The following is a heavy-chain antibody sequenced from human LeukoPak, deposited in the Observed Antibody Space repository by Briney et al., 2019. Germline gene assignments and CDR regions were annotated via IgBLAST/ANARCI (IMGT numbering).Heavy chain of an antibody. CDR3: GRDVGVSMVRGVSDY. V-gene: IGHV1-18*01. J-gene: IGHJ4*02. CDR2: ISAENGHT. D-gene: IGHD3-10*01. CDR1: GYTFTIYG. Sequence: ASVKVSCTGSGYTFTIYGISWVRQAPGQGLEWMGWISAENGHTKYAQKIQGRVTMTTDTSTRTAYMELRSLRSDDTAVYYCGRDVGVSMVRGVSDYWGQGTLVTVSS.